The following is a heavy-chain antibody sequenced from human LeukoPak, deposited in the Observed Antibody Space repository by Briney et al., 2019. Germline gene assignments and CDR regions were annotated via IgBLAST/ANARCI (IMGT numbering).Heavy chain of an antibody. D-gene: IGHD3-10*01. Sequence: PSETLSLTCTVSGYSISSGYYWGWIRQPPGKGLEWIGSIYYSGSTYYNPSLKSRVIVSLDTSKNQFSLKLTSVTAADTAVYYCARDTGQYAPGTPGFTRFDPWGQGTLVTVSS. CDR1: GYSISSGYY. J-gene: IGHJ5*02. CDR3: ARDTGQYAPGTPGFTRFDP. CDR2: IYYSGST. V-gene: IGHV4-38-2*02.